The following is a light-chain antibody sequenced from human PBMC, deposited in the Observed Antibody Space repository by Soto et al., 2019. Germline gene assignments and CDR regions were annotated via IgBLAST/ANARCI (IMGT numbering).Light chain of an antibody. CDR2: AAS. Sequence: DIQMTQSPSSLSASVGDRVTITCRASQGISNYLAWYQQKPGKVHKLLIYAASTLKSGVPSRFSGSGSGTDFTLTSSSLQPEDVATYYWQKYNSAPWTFGQGTKVEIK. CDR1: QGISNY. J-gene: IGKJ1*01. CDR3: QKYNSAPWT. V-gene: IGKV1-27*01.